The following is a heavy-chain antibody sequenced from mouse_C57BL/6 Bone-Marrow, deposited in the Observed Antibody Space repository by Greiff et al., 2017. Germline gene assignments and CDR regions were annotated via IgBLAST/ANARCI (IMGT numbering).Heavy chain of an antibody. CDR2: IYPRSGNT. V-gene: IGHV1-81*01. CDR1: GYTFTSYG. CDR3: ARYGDGNYVNAKDY. J-gene: IGHJ4*01. Sequence: GYTFTSYGISWVKQRTGQGLEWIGEIYPRSGNTYYNEKFKGKATLTADKSSSTAYMELRSLKSEDSAVYFCARYGDGNYVNAKDYWGQGTSVTVSS. D-gene: IGHD2-1*01.